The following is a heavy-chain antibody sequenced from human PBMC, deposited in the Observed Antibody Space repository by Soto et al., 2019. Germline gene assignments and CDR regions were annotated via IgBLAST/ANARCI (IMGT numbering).Heavy chain of an antibody. CDR2: IYHSGST. V-gene: IGHV4-38-2*01. D-gene: IGHD5-12*01. CDR1: GYSISSGYY. CDR3: VGVATIKAFDY. Sequence: SETLSLTCAVSGYSISSGYYWGWIRQPPGKGLEWIGSIYHSGSTYYNPSLKSRVTISVDTSKNQFFLKLSSVTDADTAVYYCVGVATIKAFDYWGQGTLVTVSS. J-gene: IGHJ4*02.